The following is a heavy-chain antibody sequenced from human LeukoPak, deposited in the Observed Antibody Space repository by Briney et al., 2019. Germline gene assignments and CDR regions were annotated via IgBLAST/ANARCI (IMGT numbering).Heavy chain of an antibody. D-gene: IGHD6-25*01. CDR1: GFTFSSYW. V-gene: IGHV3-7*01. CDR3: ARDTDPPRIAAINYGMDV. CDR2: IKQDGSEK. Sequence: QPGGSLRLSCAASGFTFSSYWMSWVRQAPGKGLEWVANIKQDGSEKYYVDSVKGRFTISRDNAKNSLYLQMNSLRAEDTAVYYCARDTDPPRIAAINYGMDVWGQGTTVTVSS. J-gene: IGHJ6*02.